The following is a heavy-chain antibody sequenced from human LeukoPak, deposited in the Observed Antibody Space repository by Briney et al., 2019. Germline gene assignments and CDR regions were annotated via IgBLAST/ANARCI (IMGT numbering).Heavy chain of an antibody. Sequence: ASVKVSCKVSGYTLTELSMHWVRQAPGQGLEWMGIINPSGGSTSYAQKFQGRVTMTRDMSTSTVYMGLSSLRSEDTAVYYCARVSYSGYDKRLDYWGQGTLVTVSS. CDR2: INPSGGST. V-gene: IGHV1-46*01. D-gene: IGHD5-12*01. J-gene: IGHJ4*02. CDR1: GYTLTELS. CDR3: ARVSYSGYDKRLDY.